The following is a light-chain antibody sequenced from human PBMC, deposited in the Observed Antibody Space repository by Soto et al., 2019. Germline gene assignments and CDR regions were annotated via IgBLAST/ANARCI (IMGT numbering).Light chain of an antibody. CDR1: SANIGAGYD. J-gene: IGLJ3*02. CDR2: GNN. CDR3: QSYDSSLSGWV. Sequence: QSVLTQPPSISGAPGQSITISCTGSSANIGAGYDVHWYQQFPGTAPKLLIYGNNNRPSGIPDRFSGSKSGTSASLAITGLQAEDEADYYCQSYDSSLSGWVLGGGTKLTVL. V-gene: IGLV1-40*01.